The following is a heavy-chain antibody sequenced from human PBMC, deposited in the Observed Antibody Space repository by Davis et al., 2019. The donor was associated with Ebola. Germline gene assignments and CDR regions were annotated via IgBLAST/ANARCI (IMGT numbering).Heavy chain of an antibody. D-gene: IGHD2-15*01. CDR3: AKDFYCSGGSCYLYGMDV. CDR2: ISGSGGST. CDR1: GFTFSSYA. J-gene: IGHJ6*02. Sequence: GESLKISCAASGFTFSSYAMSWVRQAPGKGLEWVSAISGSGGSTYYADSVKGRFTISRDNSKNTLYLQMNSLRAEDTAVYYCAKDFYCSGGSCYLYGMDVWGQGTTVTVSS. V-gene: IGHV3-23*01.